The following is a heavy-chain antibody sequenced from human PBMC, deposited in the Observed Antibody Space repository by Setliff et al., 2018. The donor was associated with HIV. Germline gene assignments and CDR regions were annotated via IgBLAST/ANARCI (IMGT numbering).Heavy chain of an antibody. CDR2: ISGSGGGT. J-gene: IGHJ4*02. Sequence: PGGSLRLSCAASGFTFSNYAMSWVRQAPGKGLEWVSAISGSGGGTFYADSVKGRFTISRDNSKNTLCLQMNSLRAEDTAVYYCAKDRALVRAHFDYWGQGTLVTVSS. CDR3: AKDRALVRAHFDY. D-gene: IGHD3-10*01. V-gene: IGHV3-23*01. CDR1: GFTFSNYA.